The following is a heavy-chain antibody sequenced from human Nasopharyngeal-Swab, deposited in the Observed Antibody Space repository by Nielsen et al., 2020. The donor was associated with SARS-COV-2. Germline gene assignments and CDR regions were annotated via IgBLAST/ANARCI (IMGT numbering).Heavy chain of an antibody. CDR3: ARGYYDFWSGYAGFDP. V-gene: IGHV3-74*01. D-gene: IGHD3-3*01. CDR2: INSDGSST. Sequence: GGSLRLPCAASGFTFSSYWMHWVRQAPGKGLVWVSRINSDGSSTSYADSVKGRFTISRDNAKNTLYLQMNSLRAEDTAVYYCARGYYDFWSGYAGFDPWGQGTLVTVSS. J-gene: IGHJ5*02. CDR1: GFTFSSYW.